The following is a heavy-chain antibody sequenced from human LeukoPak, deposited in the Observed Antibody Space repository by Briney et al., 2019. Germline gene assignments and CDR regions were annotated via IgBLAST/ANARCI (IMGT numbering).Heavy chain of an antibody. CDR2: INHSGST. Sequence: SETLSLTCAVYGGSFSGYYWSWIRQPPGKGLEWIGEINHSGSTYYNPSLKSRVTTSVDTSKNQFSLKLSSVTAADTAVYYCARAAYDFWSGYYPNWFDPWGQGTLVTVSS. CDR3: ARAAYDFWSGYYPNWFDP. V-gene: IGHV4-34*01. D-gene: IGHD3-3*01. CDR1: GGSFSGYY. J-gene: IGHJ5*02.